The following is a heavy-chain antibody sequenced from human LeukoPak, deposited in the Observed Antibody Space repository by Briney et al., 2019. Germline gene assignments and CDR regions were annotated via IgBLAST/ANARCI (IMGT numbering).Heavy chain of an antibody. CDR3: VRDRRHQLLGSDFDS. J-gene: IGHJ5*01. CDR1: GFTFRNYW. V-gene: IGHV3-7*01. D-gene: IGHD1-7*01. Sequence: GGSLRLSCAASGFTFRNYWMTWVRQAPGKGLEWVANIKQDGSEKYYVDSVMGRFTLSRDNAKNSLYLQMDSLRAEDTAVYYCVRDRRHQLLGSDFDSWGQGTLVTVSS. CDR2: IKQDGSEK.